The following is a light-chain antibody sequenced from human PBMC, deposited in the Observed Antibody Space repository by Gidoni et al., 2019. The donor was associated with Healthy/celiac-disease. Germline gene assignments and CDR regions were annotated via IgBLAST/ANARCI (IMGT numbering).Light chain of an antibody. Sequence: SSVLPQPPPVSVAPGQTARITCGGNNIGSKSVHWYQQKPGQAPVLVVYDDSDRPSGIPERFSGSNSGNTATLTISRVEAGDEADYYCQVWDSSSDHPGVFGGGTKLTVL. CDR3: QVWDSSSDHPGV. J-gene: IGLJ2*01. CDR2: DDS. CDR1: NIGSKS. V-gene: IGLV3-21*02.